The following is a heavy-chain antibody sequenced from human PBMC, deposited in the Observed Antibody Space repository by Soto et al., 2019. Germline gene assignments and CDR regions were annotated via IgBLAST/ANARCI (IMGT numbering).Heavy chain of an antibody. CDR2: ISYDGSDK. D-gene: IGHD2-2*01. CDR1: GFDFSGYT. V-gene: IGHV3-30-3*01. J-gene: IGHJ6*02. Sequence: QVHLEESGGGVVQPGGSLRLSCAGSGFDFSGYTIHWVRQAPGKGLEWVAVISYDGSDKYYADSEKGRFTISRDNAKKTLYLQMNSLRIEDTAVYYCARVDCSTTTCYYYGFDVWGQGTTVTVSS. CDR3: ARVDCSTTTCYYYGFDV.